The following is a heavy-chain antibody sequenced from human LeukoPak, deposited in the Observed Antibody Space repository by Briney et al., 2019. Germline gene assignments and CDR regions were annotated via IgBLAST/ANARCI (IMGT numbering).Heavy chain of an antibody. J-gene: IGHJ4*02. V-gene: IGHV3-53*01. Sequence: GGSLRLSCAASGFTFSSYGMHWVRQAPGKGLEWVSVIYSGGSTYYADSVKGRFTISRDNSNNTLYLQMNSLRAEDTAVYYCARARDYYYHSSGSWAYWGQGTLVTVSS. CDR3: ARARDYYYHSSGSWAY. CDR1: GFTFSSYG. D-gene: IGHD3-22*01. CDR2: IYSGGST.